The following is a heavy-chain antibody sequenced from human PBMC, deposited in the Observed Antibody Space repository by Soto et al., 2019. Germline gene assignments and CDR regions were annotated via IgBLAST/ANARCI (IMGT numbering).Heavy chain of an antibody. CDR1: GFTFSSYA. V-gene: IGHV3-23*01. J-gene: IGHJ1*01. CDR2: ISGSGGST. Sequence: PWGSLRLSCAASGFTFSSYAMSWVRQAPGKGLEWVSAISGSGGSTYYADSVKGRFTISRDNSKNTLYLQMNSLRAEDTAVYYCAKGDHYPPDYYDSSGYYPAEYFQHWGQGTLVTVSS. D-gene: IGHD3-22*01. CDR3: AKGDHYPPDYYDSSGYYPAEYFQH.